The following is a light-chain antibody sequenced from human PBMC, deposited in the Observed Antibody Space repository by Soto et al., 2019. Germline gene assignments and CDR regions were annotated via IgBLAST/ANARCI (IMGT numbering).Light chain of an antibody. CDR1: QNVVYNY. Sequence: EVVLTQSPGTLSLSPGERATLSCRASQNVVYNYLAWYQQNPGQAPRLLIYGASSRATGIPDRFSGSGSGTDFILTISRVEPEDFAVYYCQQYDSAPFTFGPGTKVDI. CDR2: GAS. J-gene: IGKJ3*01. V-gene: IGKV3-20*01. CDR3: QQYDSAPFT.